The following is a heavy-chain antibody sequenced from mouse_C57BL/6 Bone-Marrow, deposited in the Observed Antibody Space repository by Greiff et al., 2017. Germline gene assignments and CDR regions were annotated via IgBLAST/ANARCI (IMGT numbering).Heavy chain of an antibody. CDR1: GYAFSSSW. J-gene: IGHJ4*01. CDR2: IYPGDGDT. V-gene: IGHV1-82*01. Sequence: LEESGPELVKPGASVKISCKASGYAFSSSWMNWVKQRPGKGLEWIGRIYPGDGDTNYNGKSKGKATLTADKSSSTAYMQLSSLTSEDSAVYFCARWSAMDYWGQGTSVTVSS. CDR3: ARWSAMDY.